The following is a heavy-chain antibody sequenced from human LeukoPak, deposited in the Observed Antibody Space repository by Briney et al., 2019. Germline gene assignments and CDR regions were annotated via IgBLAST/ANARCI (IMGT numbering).Heavy chain of an antibody. Sequence: PSETLSLTCTVSGGSISSSSYYWGWIRQPPGKGLEWIGEINHSGSTNYNPSLKSRVTISVDTSKNQFSLKLSSVTAADTAVYYCARGALPYGDFYYFDYWGQGTLVTVSS. D-gene: IGHD4-17*01. CDR1: GGSISSSSYY. CDR3: ARGALPYGDFYYFDY. V-gene: IGHV4-39*07. CDR2: INHSGST. J-gene: IGHJ4*02.